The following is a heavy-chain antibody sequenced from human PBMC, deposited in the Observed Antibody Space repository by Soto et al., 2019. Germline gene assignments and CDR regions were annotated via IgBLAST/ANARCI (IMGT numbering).Heavy chain of an antibody. D-gene: IGHD1-26*01. CDR2: IYYSGST. CDR3: ASQYSGSYSFDY. V-gene: IGHV4-61*01. CDR1: GGSVSSGSYY. Sequence: SDTLSLTCTVSGGSVSSGSYYWSWIRQPPGKGLEWIGYIYYSGSTNYNPSLKSRVTISVDTSKNQFSLKLSSVTAADTAVYYCASQYSGSYSFDYWGQGTLVTVSS. J-gene: IGHJ4*02.